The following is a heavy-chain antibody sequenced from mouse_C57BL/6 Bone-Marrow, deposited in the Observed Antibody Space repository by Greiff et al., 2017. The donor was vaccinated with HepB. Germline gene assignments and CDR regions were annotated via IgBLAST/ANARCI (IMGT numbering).Heavy chain of an antibody. CDR1: GYASSSSW. Sequence: VQLQQSGPELVKPGASVKISCKASGYASSSSWMNWVKQRPGKGLEWIGRIYPGDGDTNYNGKFKGKATLTADKSSSTAYMQLSSLTSEDSAVYFCARSRDYDWFAYWGQGTLVTVSA. CDR3: ARSRDYDWFAY. J-gene: IGHJ3*01. CDR2: IYPGDGDT. V-gene: IGHV1-82*01. D-gene: IGHD2-4*01.